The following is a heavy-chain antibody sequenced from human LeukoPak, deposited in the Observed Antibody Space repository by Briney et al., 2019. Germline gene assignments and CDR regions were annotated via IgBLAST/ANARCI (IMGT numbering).Heavy chain of an antibody. CDR3: ARGAGWYNY. D-gene: IGHD6-19*01. J-gene: IGHJ4*02. CDR1: GSSISDGY. CDR2: IRYSGTT. Sequence: SETLSLTCTVFGSSISDGYWSWLRQPPGKGLEWIAFIRYSGTTNYNPSLRSRVSISMDTSKQQFSLKVSSVTAADTGTYYCARGAGWYNYWGQGTLVTVSS. V-gene: IGHV4-59*01.